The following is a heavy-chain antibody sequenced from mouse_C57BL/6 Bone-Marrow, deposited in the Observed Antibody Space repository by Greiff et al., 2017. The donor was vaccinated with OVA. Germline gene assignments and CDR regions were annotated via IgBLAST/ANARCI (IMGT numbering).Heavy chain of an antibody. J-gene: IGHJ1*03. Sequence: QVQLQQSGAELVKPGASVKISCKASGYAFSNYWMNWVKQRPGKGLEWIGQIYPGDGDTNYNGKFKGKATLTADKSSSTAYLQLSSLTSEDSAVYCGARRDCGSSYWYFYVWGTGTTVTVSS. D-gene: IGHD1-1*01. V-gene: IGHV1-80*01. CDR2: IYPGDGDT. CDR1: GYAFSNYW. CDR3: ARRDCGSSYWYFYV.